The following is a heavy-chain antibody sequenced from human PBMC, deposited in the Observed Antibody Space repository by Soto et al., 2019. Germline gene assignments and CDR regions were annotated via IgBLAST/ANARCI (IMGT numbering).Heavy chain of an antibody. CDR3: TRKRFGMDV. Sequence: AGGSLRLSCAASGFTFSSSWMSWVRQAPGKGLEWVANIKEDGSEKDYVDPVKGRFTITRDNAKNSLYLQMNNLRAEDTAVYFCTRKRFGMDVRGQGTTVTVSS. V-gene: IGHV3-7*03. CDR1: GFTFSSSW. J-gene: IGHJ6*02. CDR2: IKEDGSEK.